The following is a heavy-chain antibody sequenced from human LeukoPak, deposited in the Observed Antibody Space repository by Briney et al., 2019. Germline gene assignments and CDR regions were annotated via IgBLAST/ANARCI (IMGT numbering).Heavy chain of an antibody. CDR2: ISAYNGNT. CDR1: GYTLTSYG. Sequence: ASVKVSCKASGYTLTSYGISWVRQAPGQGLEWMGWISAYNGNTNYAQKLQGRVTMTTDTSTSTAYMELRSLRSDDTAVYYCARGDCSGGSCYSGAFDIWGQGTMVTVSS. J-gene: IGHJ3*02. CDR3: ARGDCSGGSCYSGAFDI. D-gene: IGHD2-15*01. V-gene: IGHV1-18*01.